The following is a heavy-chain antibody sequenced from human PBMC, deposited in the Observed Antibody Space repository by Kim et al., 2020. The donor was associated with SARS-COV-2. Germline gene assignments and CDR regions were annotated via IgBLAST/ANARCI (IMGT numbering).Heavy chain of an antibody. CDR3: VRDLHSTDS. D-gene: IGHD6-13*01. V-gene: IGHV6-1*01. CDR2: TYWRSKWFY. Sequence: SQTLSLTCAISGDSVSSNSAAWNWIRQSPSRGLEWLGRTYWRSKWFYDYEVSVKGRITINPDTSKNQFSLLLYSVTPEDTAVYYCVRDLHSTDSWGQGTLVTVSS. CDR1: GDSVSSNSAA. J-gene: IGHJ4*02.